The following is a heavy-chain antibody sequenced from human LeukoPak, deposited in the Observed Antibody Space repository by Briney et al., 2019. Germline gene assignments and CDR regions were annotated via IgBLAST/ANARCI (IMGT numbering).Heavy chain of an antibody. D-gene: IGHD2-2*01. V-gene: IGHV4-31*03. CDR1: GGSISSGGYY. Sequence: SETLSLTCTVSGGSISSGGYYWSWIRQHPGKGLEWIGYIYYSGSTYYNPSLKSRVTISVDTSKNQFSLKLSSVTAADTAAYYCARASSYCSSTSCSVVGYYYYGMDVWGQGTTVTVSS. J-gene: IGHJ6*02. CDR3: ARASSYCSSTSCSVVGYYYYGMDV. CDR2: IYYSGST.